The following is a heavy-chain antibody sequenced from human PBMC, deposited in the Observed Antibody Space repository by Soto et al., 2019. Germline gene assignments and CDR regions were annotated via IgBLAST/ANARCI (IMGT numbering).Heavy chain of an antibody. V-gene: IGHV1-3*01. CDR3: ASGAAVYGFDI. D-gene: IGHD6-25*01. J-gene: IGHJ3*02. CDR1: GYTFTRNL. CDR2: INAGNGNT. Sequence: ASVKVSCKASGYTFTRNLMHWVRQAPGQRLEWMGWINAGNGNTKYSQKFQGRVTITRDTSATTAYMELSSLRSEDTAVYYCASGAAVYGFDIWGQGTMVTV.